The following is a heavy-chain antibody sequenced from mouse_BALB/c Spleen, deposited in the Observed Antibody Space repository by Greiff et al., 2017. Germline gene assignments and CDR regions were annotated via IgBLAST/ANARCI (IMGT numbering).Heavy chain of an antibody. CDR3: ARDIRAMDY. CDR2: IRNKANGYTT. CDR1: GFTFTDYY. V-gene: IGHV7-3*02. J-gene: IGHJ4*01. Sequence: EVKLVESGGGLVQPGGSLRLSCATSGFTFTDYYMSWVRQPPGKALEWLGFIRNKANGYTTEYSASVKGRFTISRANSQSILYLQMNTLRAEDSATYYCARDIRAMDYWGQGTSVTVSS.